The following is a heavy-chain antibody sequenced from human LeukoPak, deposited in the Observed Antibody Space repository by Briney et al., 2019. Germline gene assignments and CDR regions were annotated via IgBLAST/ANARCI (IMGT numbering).Heavy chain of an antibody. CDR3: ARPLMYYYGSETYFWFDP. Sequence: GGSLRLSCAASGFTFSNARMSWVRQAPGKGLEWVANIKQDGSEQYYVDSVKGRFTISRDNAKNSLSLQMNSLRAEDTAVYYCARPLMYYYGSETYFWFDPWGQGTLVTVSS. D-gene: IGHD3-10*01. V-gene: IGHV3-7*01. CDR1: GFTFSNAR. CDR2: IKQDGSEQ. J-gene: IGHJ5*02.